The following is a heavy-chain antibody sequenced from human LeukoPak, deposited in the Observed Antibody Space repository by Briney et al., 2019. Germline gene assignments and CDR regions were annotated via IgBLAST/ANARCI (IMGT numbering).Heavy chain of an antibody. D-gene: IGHD2-2*01. V-gene: IGHV1-46*01. CDR1: GYTFTSYY. CDR2: INPSGGST. Sequence: ASVKVSCKASGYTFTSYYMHWVRQAPGQGLECMGIINPSGGSTSYAQKFQGRVTMTRDMSTSTVYMELSSLRSEDTAVYYCARVRVPAGHPNDAFDIWGQGTMVTVSS. J-gene: IGHJ3*02. CDR3: ARVRVPAGHPNDAFDI.